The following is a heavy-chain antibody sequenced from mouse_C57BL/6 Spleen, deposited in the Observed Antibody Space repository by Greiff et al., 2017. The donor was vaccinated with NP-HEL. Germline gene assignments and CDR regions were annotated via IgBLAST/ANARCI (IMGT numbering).Heavy chain of an antibody. CDR3: ARGGGLPFDY. V-gene: IGHV5-17*01. J-gene: IGHJ2*01. CDR1: GFTFSDYG. CDR2: ISSGSSTI. D-gene: IGHD1-1*02. Sequence: EVKLVESGGGLVKPGGSLKLSCAASGFTFSDYGMHWVRQAPEKGLEWVAYISSGSSTIYYADTVKGRFTISRDNAKNTLFLQMTSLRSEDTAMYYCARGGGLPFDYWGQGTTLTVSS.